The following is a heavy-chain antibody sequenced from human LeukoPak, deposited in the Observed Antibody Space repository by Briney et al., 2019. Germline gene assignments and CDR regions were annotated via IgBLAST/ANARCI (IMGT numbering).Heavy chain of an antibody. Sequence: SETLSLTCAVYGGSFSGYYWSWIRQPPGKGLEWIGEINHSGSTNYNPSLKSRVTISVDTSKNQFSLKLSSVTAADTAVYYCARHRAGMVRGVIKYYFDYWGQGTLVTVSS. CDR3: ARHRAGMVRGVIKYYFDY. CDR1: GGSFSGYY. J-gene: IGHJ4*02. D-gene: IGHD3-10*01. V-gene: IGHV4-34*01. CDR2: INHSGST.